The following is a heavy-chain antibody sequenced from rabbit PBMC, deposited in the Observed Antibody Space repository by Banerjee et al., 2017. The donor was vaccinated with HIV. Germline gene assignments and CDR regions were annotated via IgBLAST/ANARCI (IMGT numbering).Heavy chain of an antibody. CDR2: IGTVASDT. J-gene: IGHJ4*01. CDR1: GFDFSSRYW. D-gene: IGHD4-1*01. V-gene: IGHV1S45*01. CDR3: ARAPYSGWGYESNL. Sequence: QEQLVESGGGLVQPEGSLTLTCTASGFDFSSRYWMCWVRQAPGKGLEWVGCIGTVASDTAYANWAKGRFTISKTSSTTVTLQMTSLTGADTATYFGARAPYSGWGYESNLWGPGTLVTVS.